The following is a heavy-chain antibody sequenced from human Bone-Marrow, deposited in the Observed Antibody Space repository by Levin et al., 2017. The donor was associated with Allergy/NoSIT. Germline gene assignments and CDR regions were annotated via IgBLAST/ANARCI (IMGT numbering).Heavy chain of an antibody. CDR2: ISWNSGSI. D-gene: IGHD6-13*01. Sequence: GGSLRLSCAASGFTFDDYAMHWVRQAPGKGLEWVSGISWNSGSIGYADSVKGRFTISRDNAKNSLYLQMNSLRAEDTALYYCAKDRGIAAAGPAYAYGMDVWGQGTTVTVSS. J-gene: IGHJ6*02. CDR3: AKDRGIAAAGPAYAYGMDV. CDR1: GFTFDDYA. V-gene: IGHV3-9*01.